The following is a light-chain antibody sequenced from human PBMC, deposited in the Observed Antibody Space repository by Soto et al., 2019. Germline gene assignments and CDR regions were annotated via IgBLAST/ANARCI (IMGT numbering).Light chain of an antibody. V-gene: IGKV3-20*01. J-gene: IGKJ5*01. CDR1: QSVGSSW. Sequence: EIELTQSPGALSLSRGERATRCCRASQSVGSSWLAWYQQKPGQAPRLLIFGASSRATGIPDKFTGSGSGTDFTLTISRLEPEDFAVYYCQVYGPSRPITFGQGTRLEIK. CDR2: GAS. CDR3: QVYGPSRPIT.